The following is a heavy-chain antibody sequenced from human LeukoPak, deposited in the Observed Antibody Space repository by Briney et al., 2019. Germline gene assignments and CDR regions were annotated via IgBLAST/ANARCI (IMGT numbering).Heavy chain of an antibody. Sequence: GGSLRLSCAASGFTVSSNYMIWVRQAPGKGLEWVAVIYSGGYTYYADSVKGRFTISRDNSKNALYLQMNSLRAEDTAVYYCARLKGTVVTRVDYWGQGTLVTVAS. CDR1: GFTVSSNY. CDR2: IYSGGYT. J-gene: IGHJ4*02. CDR3: ARLKGTVVTRVDY. D-gene: IGHD4-23*01. V-gene: IGHV3-53*01.